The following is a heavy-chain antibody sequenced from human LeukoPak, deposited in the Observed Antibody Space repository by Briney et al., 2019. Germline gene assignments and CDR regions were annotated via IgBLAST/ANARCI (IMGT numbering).Heavy chain of an antibody. Sequence: ASVKVSFKASGYTFTSYGISWVRQAPGQGLEWMGWISAYNGNTNYAQKLQGRVTMTTDTSTRTAYMELRSLRSDDTSVYYCARDGEYYDSSGYYNWFDPWGQGTLVTVSS. CDR3: ARDGEYYDSSGYYNWFDP. D-gene: IGHD3-22*01. V-gene: IGHV1-18*01. J-gene: IGHJ5*02. CDR2: ISAYNGNT. CDR1: GYTFTSYG.